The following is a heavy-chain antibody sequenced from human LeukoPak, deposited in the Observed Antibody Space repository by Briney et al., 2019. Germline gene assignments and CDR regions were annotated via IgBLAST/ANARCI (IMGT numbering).Heavy chain of an antibody. V-gene: IGHV4-39*01. Sequence: PSETLSLTCTVSGGSISSSSYYWGWIRQSPGKGLEWIGTIYYSGNTYYNPSLKSRVTISVDTSKNQFSLKLSSVTAADTALYYCARQDGIAAVDNWGQGTMVIVSS. D-gene: IGHD6-13*01. CDR1: GGSISSSSYY. J-gene: IGHJ3*02. CDR3: ARQDGIAAVDN. CDR2: IYYSGNT.